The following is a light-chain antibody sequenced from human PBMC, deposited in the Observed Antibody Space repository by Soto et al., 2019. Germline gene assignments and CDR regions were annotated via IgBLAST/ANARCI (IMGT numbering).Light chain of an antibody. CDR1: QSVTSN. V-gene: IGKV3D-15*01. Sequence: EIVLPQSPDTLAVSPGEVSTLSCWASQSVTSNLAWYQQKRGQAPRLLIYAASTRATGVPARFSGSGSGTEFTLTISSLQSEDFAVYYYQQYNNWPPITVGKGTRLEIK. CDR3: QQYNNWPPIT. J-gene: IGKJ5*01. CDR2: AAS.